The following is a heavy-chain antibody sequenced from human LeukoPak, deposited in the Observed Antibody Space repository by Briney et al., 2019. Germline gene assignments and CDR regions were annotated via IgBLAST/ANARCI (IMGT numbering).Heavy chain of an antibody. CDR1: GCTFSSYA. V-gene: IGHV3-23*01. CDR3: AKNQIAVAPTFDY. CDR2: ISGSGGST. Sequence: GGSLRLSCAASGCTFSSYAMSWIRQAPGKGLEWVSAISGSGGSTYYADSVKGRFTISRDNSKNTLYLQMNSLGAEDTAVYYCAKNQIAVAPTFDYWGQGTLVTVSS. D-gene: IGHD6-19*01. J-gene: IGHJ4*02.